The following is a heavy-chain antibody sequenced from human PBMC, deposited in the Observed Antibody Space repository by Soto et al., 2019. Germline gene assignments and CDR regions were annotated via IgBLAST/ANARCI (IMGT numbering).Heavy chain of an antibody. CDR1: GGSISSGDYY. Sequence: QVQLQESGPGLVKPSHTLSLTCTVSGGSISSGDYYWSWIRQPPGKGLEWIGYIYYSGSTYYNPSLKNRVTISVDTSQNQFSLKLSSVTAADTAVYYCARDWYCGGDCYSRGVWFDPWGQGTLVTVST. J-gene: IGHJ5*02. CDR3: ARDWYCGGDCYSRGVWFDP. D-gene: IGHD2-21*02. V-gene: IGHV4-30-4*01. CDR2: IYYSGST.